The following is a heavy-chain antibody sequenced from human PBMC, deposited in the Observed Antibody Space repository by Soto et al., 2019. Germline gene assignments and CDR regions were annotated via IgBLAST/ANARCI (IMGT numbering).Heavy chain of an antibody. V-gene: IGHV3-48*03. CDR2: IDSSGNTI. Sequence: EVQLVESGGGLAQPGGSLRLSCAASGFTFSGYEMNWVRQAPGKGLEWVSYIDSSGNTIDYADSVKGRFTISRDNAKNSLYLQMNSLRAEDTPIYYCARDGPAADFDHWGQGTQVTVSS. D-gene: IGHD6-13*01. CDR3: ARDGPAADFDH. CDR1: GFTFSGYE. J-gene: IGHJ4*02.